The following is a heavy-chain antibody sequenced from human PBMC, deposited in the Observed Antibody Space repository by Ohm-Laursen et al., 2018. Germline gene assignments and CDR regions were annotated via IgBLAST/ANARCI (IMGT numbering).Heavy chain of an antibody. CDR1: GYTFTNYY. CDR3: ARDGGSYYAFDI. V-gene: IGHV1-18*04. Sequence: ASVKVSCKASGYTFTNYYMHWVRQAPGQGLEWMGWISAYNGNTNYAQKLQGRVTMTTDTSTSTAYMELRSLRSDDTAVYYCARDGGSYYAFDIWGQGTMVAVSS. J-gene: IGHJ3*02. D-gene: IGHD1-26*01. CDR2: ISAYNGNT.